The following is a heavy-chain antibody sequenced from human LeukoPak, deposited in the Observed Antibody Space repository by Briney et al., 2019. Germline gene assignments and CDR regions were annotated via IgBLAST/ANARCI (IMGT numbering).Heavy chain of an antibody. CDR1: GFTFSSYS. Sequence: RSLRLSCAASGFTFSSYSMNWVRQAPGKGLEWVSSISSSSSYIYYADSVKGRFTISRDNAKNSLYLQMNSLRAEDTAVYYCASKGVATIGGNYWGQGTLVTVSS. CDR2: ISSSSSYI. D-gene: IGHD5-12*01. CDR3: ASKGVATIGGNY. J-gene: IGHJ4*02. V-gene: IGHV3-21*01.